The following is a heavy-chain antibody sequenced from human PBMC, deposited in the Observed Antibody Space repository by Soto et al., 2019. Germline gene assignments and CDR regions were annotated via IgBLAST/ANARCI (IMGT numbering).Heavy chain of an antibody. V-gene: IGHV3-30*18. CDR2: ISYDGSNK. CDR1: GFTFSSYG. D-gene: IGHD6-19*01. CDR3: AKGLYNSGQRGYFDY. J-gene: IGHJ4*02. Sequence: QVQLVESGGGVVQPGRSLRLSCAVSGFTFSSYGMHWVRQAPGKGLEWVAVISYDGSNKYYADSVKGRFTISRDNSINTLYLQMNSLRAEDTAVYYCAKGLYNSGQRGYFDYWGQGPLVTVSS.